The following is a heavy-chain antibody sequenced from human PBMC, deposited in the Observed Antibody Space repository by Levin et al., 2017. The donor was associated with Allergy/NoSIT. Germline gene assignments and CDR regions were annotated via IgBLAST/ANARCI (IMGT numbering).Heavy chain of an antibody. CDR2: IYYSGST. V-gene: IGHV4-39*01. Sequence: PSETLSLTCTVSGGSITSSSSYWGWIRQPPGKGLEWIGNIYYSGSTYYNPSLKSRVSISVDTSKNQFSLKLSSVTAADTAVYYCARREWENYYFDYWGQGTLVTVSS. J-gene: IGHJ4*02. CDR1: GGSITSSSSY. D-gene: IGHD1-26*01. CDR3: ARREWENYYFDY.